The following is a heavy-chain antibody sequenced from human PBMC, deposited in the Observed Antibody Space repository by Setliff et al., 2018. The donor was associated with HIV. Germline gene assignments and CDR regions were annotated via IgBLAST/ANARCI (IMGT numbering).Heavy chain of an antibody. CDR2: ISSTGTYI. D-gene: IGHD1-1*01. J-gene: IGHJ6*02. Sequence: GGSLRLSCAASGFNFSSHTMNWIRQAPGKGLEWVSSISSTGTYIYYADSMKGRFTISRDNAKNSLYLQMNSLRAEDTAVYYCAKTSGTIPENYGMDVWGQGTTVTVSS. CDR3: AKTSGTIPENYGMDV. V-gene: IGHV3-21*04. CDR1: GFNFSSHT.